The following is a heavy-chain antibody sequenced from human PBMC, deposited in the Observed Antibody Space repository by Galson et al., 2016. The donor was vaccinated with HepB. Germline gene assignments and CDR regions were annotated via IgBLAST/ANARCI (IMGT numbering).Heavy chain of an antibody. D-gene: IGHD3-10*01. CDR1: GGYY. J-gene: IGHJ4*02. V-gene: IGHV4-31*02. CDR2: ISYGGST. Sequence: GGYYWTWIRQYSEKGLEWIGYISYGGSTYYNPSLGSRVSISIDTSKRQFALRVNSVTAADTGVYYCARMRRDGEMRRVPTYYFDYWGRGTHVTVSS. CDR3: ARMRRDGEMRRVPTYYFDY.